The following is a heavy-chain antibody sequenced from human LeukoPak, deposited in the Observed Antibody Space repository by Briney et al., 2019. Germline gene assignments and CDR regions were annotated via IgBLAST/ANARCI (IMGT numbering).Heavy chain of an antibody. J-gene: IGHJ4*02. CDR3: ARGPSSDLRTGFFFGYFHD. V-gene: IGHV1-69*11. Sequence: GASVKVSCKASVGTFSNDAVSWVRQAPGEGLKWMGRVIPFLWTTNFAPNFQGRVTFTADQDTQTAYMELRSLRSEDTAVYFCARGPSSDLRTGFFFGYFHDWGQGTLITASS. CDR1: VGTFSNDA. D-gene: IGHD3/OR15-3a*01. CDR2: VIPFLWTT.